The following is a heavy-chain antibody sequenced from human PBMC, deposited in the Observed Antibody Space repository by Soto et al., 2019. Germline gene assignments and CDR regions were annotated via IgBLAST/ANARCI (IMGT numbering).Heavy chain of an antibody. V-gene: IGHV1-18*01. CDR1: GYTFFTYD. CDR3: ASDHGSTTSENRFDP. Sequence: ASVKVSCKASGYTFFTYDISWVRQAPGQGLEWMGWISTYSGDTKYAQKFQGRVTMTTDTSTTTAYLELKSLRSDDTAVYYYASDHGSTTSENRFDPWGQGTLVTVSS. CDR2: ISTYSGDT. D-gene: IGHD5-12*01. J-gene: IGHJ5*02.